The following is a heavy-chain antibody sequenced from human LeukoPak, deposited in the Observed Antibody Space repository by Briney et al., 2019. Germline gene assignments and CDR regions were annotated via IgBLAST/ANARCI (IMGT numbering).Heavy chain of an antibody. CDR2: IYTSGST. J-gene: IGHJ4*02. Sequence: NPSETQSLTCTVSAGSISSYFWSWIRQPAGKGLEWIGRIYTSGSTNYNPSLKSRVTMSVDTSKNQFSLRLSSVTAADTAVYYCARGNILTGYCFDFWGQGALVTVSS. CDR3: ARGNILTGYCFDF. V-gene: IGHV4-4*07. CDR1: AGSISSYF. D-gene: IGHD3-9*01.